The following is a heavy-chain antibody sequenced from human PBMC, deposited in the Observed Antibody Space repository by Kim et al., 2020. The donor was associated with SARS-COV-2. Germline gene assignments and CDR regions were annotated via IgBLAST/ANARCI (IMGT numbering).Heavy chain of an antibody. CDR1: GFTFTSSA. V-gene: IGHV1-58*01. CDR2: IVVGSGNT. D-gene: IGHD1-26*01. Sequence: SVKVSCKASGFTFTSSAVQWVRQARGQRLEWIGWIVVGSGNTNYAQKFQERVTITRDMSTSTAYMELSSLRSEDTAVYYCAARSGSYDAFDIWGQGTMVTVSS. CDR3: AARSGSYDAFDI. J-gene: IGHJ3*02.